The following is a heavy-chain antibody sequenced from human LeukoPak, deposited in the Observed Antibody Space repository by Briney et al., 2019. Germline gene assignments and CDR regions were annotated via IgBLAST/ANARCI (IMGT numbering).Heavy chain of an antibody. CDR3: ARGVCSGGGCYGLFNY. CDR2: INHSGST. J-gene: IGHJ4*02. V-gene: IGHV4-34*01. D-gene: IGHD2-15*01. Sequence: SETLSLTCAVYGGSFSGYYWSWIRQPPGKGVEWIGEINHSGSTNYNLSLKSRVTISVDTSKNQFSLKLSSVTAADTAVYYCARGVCSGGGCYGLFNYWGQGTLVTVSS. CDR1: GGSFSGYY.